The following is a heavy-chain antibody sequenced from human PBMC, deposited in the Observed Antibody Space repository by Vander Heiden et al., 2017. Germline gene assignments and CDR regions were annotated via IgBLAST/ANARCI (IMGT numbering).Heavy chain of an antibody. J-gene: IGHJ4*02. CDR2: IYYSGST. D-gene: IGHD6-19*01. Sequence: QLQLQESGPGLVKPSETLSLTCTVSGGSISSSSYYWGWIRLPPGKGLEWIGSIYYSGSTYYNPSLKSRLTISVDTSRNQFSLKLNSVTAADTAVYYCARPYSGGWYYAFGYWGQGTLVTVSS. V-gene: IGHV4-39*01. CDR3: ARPYSGGWYYAFGY. CDR1: GGSISSSSYY.